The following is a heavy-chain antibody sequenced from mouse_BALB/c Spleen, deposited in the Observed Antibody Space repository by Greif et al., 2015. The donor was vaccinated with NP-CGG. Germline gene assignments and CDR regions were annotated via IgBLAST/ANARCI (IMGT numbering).Heavy chain of an antibody. Sequence: QVQLQQSGAELVKPGASVKMSCKASGYTFTSYWMHWVKQRPGQGLEWIGVIDPSDSYTSYNQKFKGKATLTVDTSSSTAYMQLSSLTSEDSAVYYCTRFGYYGSSYTGHYFDYWGQGTTLTVSS. CDR2: IDPSDSYT. CDR3: TRFGYYGSSYTGHYFDY. V-gene: IGHV1S127*01. CDR1: GYTFTSYW. J-gene: IGHJ2*01. D-gene: IGHD1-1*01.